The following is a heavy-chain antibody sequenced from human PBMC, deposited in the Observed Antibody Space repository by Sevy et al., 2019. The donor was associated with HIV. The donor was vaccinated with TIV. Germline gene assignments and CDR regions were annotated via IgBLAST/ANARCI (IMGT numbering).Heavy chain of an antibody. CDR1: GFTFSSYS. V-gene: IGHV3-48*02. CDR3: AREYYYDSSGYGY. CDR2: ISSSSSTI. J-gene: IGHJ4*02. D-gene: IGHD3-22*01. Sequence: GGSLRLSCAASGFTFSSYSMNWVRQAPGKGLEWVSYISSSSSTIYYADSVKGRFPISRDNAKNSLYLQMNSLRDEDTAVYYCAREYYYDSSGYGYWGQGTLVTVSS.